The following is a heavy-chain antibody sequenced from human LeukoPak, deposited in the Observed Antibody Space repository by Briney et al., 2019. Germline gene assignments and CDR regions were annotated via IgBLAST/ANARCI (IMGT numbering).Heavy chain of an antibody. CDR2: INPNRCGT. CDR3: ARNSVVVPEDTNYYYYYYMDV. D-gene: IGHD2-2*01. J-gene: IGHJ6*03. Sequence: ASVKVSCKASGYTFTDYYMHWVRQAPGPGLEWIGWINPNRCGTNYAQKFQGRVTMTRDTSISTAYMELRRLRSDDTAVYYCARNSVVVPEDTNYYYYYYMDVWGKGTTVTVSS. V-gene: IGHV1-2*02. CDR1: GYTFTDYY.